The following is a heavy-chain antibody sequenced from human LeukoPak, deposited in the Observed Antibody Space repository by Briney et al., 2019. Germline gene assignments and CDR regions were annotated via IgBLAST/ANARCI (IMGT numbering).Heavy chain of an antibody. Sequence: ASVKVSCKASGYTFTTYGISWVRQAPGQRLGWMGWISAYNGNTNYAQKLQGRVTMTTDTSTSTAYMELRSLRSADTAVYYCARAREGARPGWFDPWGQGTLVTVSS. CDR1: GYTFTTYG. CDR2: ISAYNGNT. CDR3: ARAREGARPGWFDP. V-gene: IGHV1-18*01. J-gene: IGHJ5*02. D-gene: IGHD1-26*01.